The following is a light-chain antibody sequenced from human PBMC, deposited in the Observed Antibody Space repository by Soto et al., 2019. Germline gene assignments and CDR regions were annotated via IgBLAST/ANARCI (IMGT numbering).Light chain of an antibody. Sequence: DIVLTQSPGTLSLSPGERATLSCRASQSVSSYLAWYQQKPGQAPRLLIYDASSRATGVPDRFSGSGSGTDFTLTINRLEPEDFAVYYCQQYGSSITFGQGTRLEIK. CDR1: QSVSSY. CDR2: DAS. CDR3: QQYGSSIT. J-gene: IGKJ5*01. V-gene: IGKV3-20*01.